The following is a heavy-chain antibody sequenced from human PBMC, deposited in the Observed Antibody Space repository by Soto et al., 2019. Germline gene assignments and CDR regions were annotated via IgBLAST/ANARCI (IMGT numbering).Heavy chain of an antibody. CDR3: ARPGGSPGDY. V-gene: IGHV3-66*01. CDR1: GFTVSSNY. Sequence: EVPLVESGGGLVQPGGSLRLSCAASGFTVSSNYMSWVRQAPGKGLEWVSIIYSGGSTYYADSVKGRFSISRDNSKNTLYLQMNRLTAEDTAVYYCARPGGSPGDYWGQGTLVTISS. D-gene: IGHD3-16*01. CDR2: IYSGGST. J-gene: IGHJ4*02.